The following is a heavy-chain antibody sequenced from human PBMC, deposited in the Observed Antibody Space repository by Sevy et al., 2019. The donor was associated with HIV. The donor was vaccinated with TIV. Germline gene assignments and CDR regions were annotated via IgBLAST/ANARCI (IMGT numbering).Heavy chain of an antibody. V-gene: IGHV1-69*13. Sequence: ASVKVSCKASGGTFSSYAISWVRQAPGQGLEWMGGIIPIFGTANYAQKFQGRVTITADESTSTAYMELSSLRSEDTAVYYCARDVGTVDLAYGMDVWGQGTTVTVSS. CDR1: GGTFSSYA. J-gene: IGHJ6*02. CDR3: ARDVGTVDLAYGMDV. D-gene: IGHD4-17*01. CDR2: IIPIFGTA.